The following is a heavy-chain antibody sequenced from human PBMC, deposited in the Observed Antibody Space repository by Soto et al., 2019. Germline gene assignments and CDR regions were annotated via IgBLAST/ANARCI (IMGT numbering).Heavy chain of an antibody. Sequence: GGSLRLSCAASGFTFSSYAMSWVRQAPGKGLEWVSAISGSGGSTYYADSVKGRFTISRDNSKNTLYLQMNSLRAEDTAVYYCAKPFVYDFWSGYTHWGQGTLVTVSS. CDR1: GFTFSSYA. J-gene: IGHJ4*02. D-gene: IGHD3-3*01. CDR2: ISGSGGST. V-gene: IGHV3-23*01. CDR3: AKPFVYDFWSGYTH.